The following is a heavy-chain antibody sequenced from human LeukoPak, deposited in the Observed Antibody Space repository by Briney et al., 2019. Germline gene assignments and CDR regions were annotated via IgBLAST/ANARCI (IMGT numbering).Heavy chain of an antibody. V-gene: IGHV3-11*04. D-gene: IGHD1-26*01. Sequence: GGSLRLSCAASGFTFSDYYMSWIRQAPGKGLEWVSYISSSGSTIYYADSVKGRFTISRDNAKDSLYLQMNSLRAEDTAVYYCARDRGYWERGATFDYWGQGTLVTVSS. J-gene: IGHJ4*02. CDR1: GFTFSDYY. CDR2: ISSSGSTI. CDR3: ARDRGYWERGATFDY.